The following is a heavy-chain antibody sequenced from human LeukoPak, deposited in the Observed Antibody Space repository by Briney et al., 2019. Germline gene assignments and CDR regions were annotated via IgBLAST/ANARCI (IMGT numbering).Heavy chain of an antibody. CDR2: INPNSGVT. D-gene: IGHD2-15*01. J-gene: IGHJ5*02. Sequence: GASVKVSCKASGYTFTGYYIHWVRQAPGQGLEWMGRINPNSGVTNYAQKSQGRVTMTRDTSISTAYMDLSSLTYDDTAFYYCARSSMVDAASPGTWGQGTLVTVSS. CDR3: ARSSMVDAASPGT. CDR1: GYTFTGYY. V-gene: IGHV1-2*06.